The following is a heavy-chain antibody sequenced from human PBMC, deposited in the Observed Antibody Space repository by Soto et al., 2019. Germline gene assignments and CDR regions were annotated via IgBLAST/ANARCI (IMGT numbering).Heavy chain of an antibody. CDR3: ARGGIAGAATVTKQGAYDL. Sequence: PGGVLQVSCASSVFTFGNHWMHWVRQAPGKGPVWVSYINNDGSKAVYADSVKGRFTISRDNAKNTLYLQMNSLTVEDTAVFYCARGGIAGAATVTKQGAYDLWGHGTMVTVSS. J-gene: IGHJ3*01. CDR1: VFTFGNHW. D-gene: IGHD4-4*01. CDR2: INNDGSKA. V-gene: IGHV3-74*01.